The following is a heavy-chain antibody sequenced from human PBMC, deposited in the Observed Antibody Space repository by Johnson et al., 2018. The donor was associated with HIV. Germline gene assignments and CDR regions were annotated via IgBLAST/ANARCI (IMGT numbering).Heavy chain of an antibody. D-gene: IGHD3-16*01. CDR2: ISSDGSIK. Sequence: QMLLVESGGGVVQPGRSLRLSCAASGFIFSSYGIHWVRQAPGKGLQWVGIISSDGSIKYYADSVKGRFTISRDNSKNTLYMQMNSLRPEDTALYYCARMGGHHGFDIWGQGTMVTVSS. J-gene: IGHJ3*02. V-gene: IGHV3-30*03. CDR3: ARMGGHHGFDI. CDR1: GFIFSSYG.